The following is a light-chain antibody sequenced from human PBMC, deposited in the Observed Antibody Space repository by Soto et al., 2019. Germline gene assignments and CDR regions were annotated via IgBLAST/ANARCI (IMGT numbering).Light chain of an antibody. Sequence: DIQMTQSPSTLSASVGDRVTITCRASQSISSWLAWYQQKPGKAPKLLIYKASSLESGVPSRFSGSGSGTECTLTISSLQPDDFVTYYCQQYNSYPTFGGGTKVEIK. V-gene: IGKV1-5*03. CDR1: QSISSW. CDR2: KAS. J-gene: IGKJ4*01. CDR3: QQYNSYPT.